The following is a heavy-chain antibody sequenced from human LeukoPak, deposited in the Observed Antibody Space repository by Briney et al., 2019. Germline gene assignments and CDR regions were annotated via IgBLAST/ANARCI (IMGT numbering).Heavy chain of an antibody. CDR1: GYTFTSYD. J-gene: IGHJ6*02. CDR3: ARRDSSGWLHYYYGMDV. Sequence: ASVKVSCKASGYTFTSYDINWVRQATGQGLEWMGWMNPNSGNTGYAQKFQGRVTMTRNTSISTAYMELSSLRSEDTAVYCCARRDSSGWLHYYYGMDVWGQGTTVTVSS. V-gene: IGHV1-8*01. D-gene: IGHD6-19*01. CDR2: MNPNSGNT.